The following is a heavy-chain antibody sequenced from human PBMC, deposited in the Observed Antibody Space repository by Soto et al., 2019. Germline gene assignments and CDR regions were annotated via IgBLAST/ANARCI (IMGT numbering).Heavy chain of an antibody. CDR1: GGSISSSSYY. Sequence: SETLSLTCTVSGGSISSSSYYWGWIRQPPGKGLEWIGSIYYSGSTYYNPSLKSRVTISVDTSKNQFSLKLSSVTAADTAVYYCASLSRLLRGIAAAGTVLYFDYWGQGTLVTVSS. J-gene: IGHJ4*02. V-gene: IGHV4-39*01. CDR3: ASLSRLLRGIAAAGTVLYFDY. CDR2: IYYSGST. D-gene: IGHD6-13*01.